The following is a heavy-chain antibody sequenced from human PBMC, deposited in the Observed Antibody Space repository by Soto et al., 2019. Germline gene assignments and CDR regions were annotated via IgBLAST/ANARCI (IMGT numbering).Heavy chain of an antibody. D-gene: IGHD6-13*01. CDR3: ARTAAAGKYYYGMDV. Sequence: PGDSLKISCRGSGYSFTSYWIGWVRQMPGKGLELMGIIYPGDSDTRYSPSFQGQVTISADKSISTAYLQWSSLKASDTAMYYCARTAAAGKYYYGMDVWGQGTTVTVSS. J-gene: IGHJ6*02. CDR1: GYSFTSYW. V-gene: IGHV5-51*01. CDR2: IYPGDSDT.